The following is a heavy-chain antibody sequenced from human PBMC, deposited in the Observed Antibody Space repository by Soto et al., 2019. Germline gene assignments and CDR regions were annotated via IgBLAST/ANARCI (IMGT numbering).Heavy chain of an antibody. D-gene: IGHD3-22*01. CDR3: ARDSPTYYDSSGGWFDP. J-gene: IGHJ5*02. V-gene: IGHV3-33*01. CDR2: IGYDGSNK. CDR1: GFTFSSYG. Sequence: GGSLRLSCAASGFTFSSYGMHWVRQAPGKGLEWVAVIGYDGSNKYYADSVKGRFTISRDNSKNTPNLQMNSLRAEDTAVYYCARDSPTYYDSSGGWFDPWGQGTLVTVSS.